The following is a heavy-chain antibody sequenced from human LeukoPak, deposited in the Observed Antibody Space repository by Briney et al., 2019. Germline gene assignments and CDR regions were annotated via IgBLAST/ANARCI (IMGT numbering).Heavy chain of an antibody. CDR1: GFTFSSYW. V-gene: IGHV3-7*01. D-gene: IGHD3-22*01. CDR3: ARASSGYYYYYYGMDV. CDR2: IKQDGSEE. J-gene: IGHJ6*02. Sequence: GGSLRLSCAASGFTFSSYWMSWVRQAPGKGLEWVANIKQDGSEEYYVDSVKGRFTISRDNAKNSLYLQMNSLRAEDTAVYYCARASSGYYYYYYGMDVWGQGTTVTVSS.